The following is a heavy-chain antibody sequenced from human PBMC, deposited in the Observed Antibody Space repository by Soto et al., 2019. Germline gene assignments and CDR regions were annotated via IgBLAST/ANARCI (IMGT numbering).Heavy chain of an antibody. D-gene: IGHD6-19*01. Sequence: QVQLVQSVAEVKKPGASVKVSCKASGYTFTSYDINWVRQATGQGLEWMGWMNPNSGNTGYAQKYQGRVTMTRNTYKSTAYMELSSLRTEDTAVYYCPRGRSGWYLFDYWGQGTLVTVSS. CDR3: PRGRSGWYLFDY. V-gene: IGHV1-8*01. CDR1: GYTFTSYD. J-gene: IGHJ4*02. CDR2: MNPNSGNT.